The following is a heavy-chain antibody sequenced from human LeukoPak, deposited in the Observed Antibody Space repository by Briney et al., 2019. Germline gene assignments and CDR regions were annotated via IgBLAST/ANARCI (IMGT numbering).Heavy chain of an antibody. J-gene: IGHJ6*03. CDR3: ARDFGYCRGGSCYTRMDV. CDR1: GFTFRDYY. V-gene: IGHV3-7*01. Sequence: GGSLRLSCAASGFTFRDYYMSWIRQAPGKGLEWVSNIKEDGGEKNYVDSVKGRFIISRDNVKNSLYLQMNSLRDEDTAVYYCARDFGYCRGGSCYTRMDVWGKGTTVTVSS. CDR2: IKEDGGEK. D-gene: IGHD2-15*01.